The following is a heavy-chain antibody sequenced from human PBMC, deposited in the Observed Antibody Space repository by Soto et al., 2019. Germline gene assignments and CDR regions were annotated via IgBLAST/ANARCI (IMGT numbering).Heavy chain of an antibody. CDR2: IHPSGST. CDR1: DESLSDYY. CDR3: SRGIDAYKGGRT. J-gene: IGHJ5*02. V-gene: IGHV4-34*01. Sequence: QVQLHQWGAGLLKPSETLSLTCAVFDESLSDYYYTWTRQPPGKGREWIGEIHPSGSTHYNPSLTTRVTLSQDTSKKQFSLTLLSVTAADTAVYYCSRGIDAYKGGRTWGQGTLVTVSS. D-gene: IGHD1-1*01.